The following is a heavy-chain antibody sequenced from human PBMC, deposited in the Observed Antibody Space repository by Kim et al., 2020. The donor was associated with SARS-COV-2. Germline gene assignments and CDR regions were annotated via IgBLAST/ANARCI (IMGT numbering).Heavy chain of an antibody. CDR3: ATAEKWFGNP. CDR1: GFTFSSHS. J-gene: IGHJ5*02. V-gene: IGHV3-21*01. D-gene: IGHD3-10*01. Sequence: GGSLRLSCAASGFTFSSHSMNWVRQAPGKGLEWVSSISSSSSYIYYADSVKGRFTISRDNAKNSLYLQMNSLRAEDTAVYYCATAEKWFGNPWGQGTLVTVSS. CDR2: ISSSSSYI.